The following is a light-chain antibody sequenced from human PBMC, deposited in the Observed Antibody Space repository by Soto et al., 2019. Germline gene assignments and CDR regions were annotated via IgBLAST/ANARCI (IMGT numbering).Light chain of an antibody. CDR1: QGVSNW. Sequence: DIQMTQSPSSVSASVGDRVTITCRASQGVSNWLAWYQQKPGKAPKLLIYAASSLQSGVPSRFSGSASGTDFTLTISSLQPEDFATYYCQQANSFSPMYTFGQGTKLEIK. J-gene: IGKJ2*01. CDR3: QQANSFSPMYT. V-gene: IGKV1-12*01. CDR2: AAS.